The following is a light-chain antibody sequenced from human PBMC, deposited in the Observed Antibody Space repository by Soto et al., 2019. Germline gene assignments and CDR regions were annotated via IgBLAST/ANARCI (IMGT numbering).Light chain of an antibody. CDR2: AVS. V-gene: IGLV2-14*03. J-gene: IGLJ2*01. Sequence: QSALTQPASVSGSPGQSITISCTGTSSDIGDHNSVSWYLQQPGKAPKLMIYAVSNRPSGVSNRFSGSKSGNTASLTISGLQAEDEADYDCSSYTTSTTVIFGGGTKLTVL. CDR1: SSDIGDHNS. CDR3: SSYTTSTTVI.